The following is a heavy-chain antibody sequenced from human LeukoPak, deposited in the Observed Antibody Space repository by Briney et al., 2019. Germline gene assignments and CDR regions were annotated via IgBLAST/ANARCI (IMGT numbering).Heavy chain of an antibody. Sequence: PGGSLRLSCAASGFTFSSYALSWVRQAPGKGLEWVSVISGSSGSTYYADSVKGRFTISRDNSENTLYLQMNSLRAEDTAVYYCAKGDTPMVRRYYFDYWGQGTLVTVSS. D-gene: IGHD5-18*01. J-gene: IGHJ4*02. CDR1: GFTFSSYA. CDR2: ISGSSGST. V-gene: IGHV3-23*01. CDR3: AKGDTPMVRRYYFDY.